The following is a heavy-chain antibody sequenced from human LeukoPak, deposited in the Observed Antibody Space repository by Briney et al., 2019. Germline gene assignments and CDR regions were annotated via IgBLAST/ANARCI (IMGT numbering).Heavy chain of an antibody. CDR1: GGSFSGYY. J-gene: IGHJ3*02. Sequence: SETLSLTCAVYGGSFSGYYWSWIRQPPGKGLDWIGEINHSGSTNYNPSLKSRVTISVDTSKNQFSLKLSSVTAADTAVYFCARGPYSYDSSGAFAIWGQGTMVTVSS. CDR3: ARGPYSYDSSGAFAI. V-gene: IGHV4-34*01. CDR2: INHSGST. D-gene: IGHD3-22*01.